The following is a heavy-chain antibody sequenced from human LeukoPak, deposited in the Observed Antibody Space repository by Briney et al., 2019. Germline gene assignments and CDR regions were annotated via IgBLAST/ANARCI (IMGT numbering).Heavy chain of an antibody. CDR1: GYSISSSYY. D-gene: IGHD6-19*01. CDR2: IYYSGST. V-gene: IGHV4-61*01. CDR3: ARVGSQWLAHYYYYMDV. Sequence: PSETLSLTCTVSGYSISSSYYWSWIRQPPGKGLEWIGYIYYSGSTNYNPSLKSRVTISVDTSKNQFSLKLSSVTAADTAVYYCARVGSQWLAHYYYYMDVWGKGTTVTVSS. J-gene: IGHJ6*03.